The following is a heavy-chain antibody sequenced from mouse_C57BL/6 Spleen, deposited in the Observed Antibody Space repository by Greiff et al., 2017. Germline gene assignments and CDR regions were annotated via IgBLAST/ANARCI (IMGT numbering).Heavy chain of an antibody. CDR1: GYTFTSYW. CDR2: IDPSDSET. Sequence: QVQLQQPGAELVRPGSSVKLSCKASGYTFTSYWMHWVKQRPIQGLEWIGNIDPSDSETHYNQKFKDKATLTVDKSSSTAYMQLSSLTSEDSAVYYCARSSYSIYFDYWGQGTTLTVAS. D-gene: IGHD2-5*01. V-gene: IGHV1-52*01. J-gene: IGHJ2*01. CDR3: ARSSYSIYFDY.